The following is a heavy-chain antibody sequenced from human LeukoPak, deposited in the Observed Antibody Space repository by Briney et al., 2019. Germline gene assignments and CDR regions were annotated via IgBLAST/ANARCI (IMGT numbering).Heavy chain of an antibody. Sequence: WGSLRLSCAASHFVFSDHYMSWVRQAPGKGLEWVAYISSGGGSILYADSVRGRFAISRDNAKNSLYLQINRLRVEDTAVYYCVREMDGEYASGTLFDLWGQGNMVTVSS. J-gene: IGHJ4*02. D-gene: IGHD3-10*01. V-gene: IGHV3-11*01. CDR2: ISSGGGSI. CDR3: VREMDGEYASGTLFDL. CDR1: HFVFSDHY.